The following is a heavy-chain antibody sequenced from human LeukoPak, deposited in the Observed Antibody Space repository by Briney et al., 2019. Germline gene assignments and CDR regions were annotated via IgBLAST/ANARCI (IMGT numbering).Heavy chain of an antibody. Sequence: PSETLSLTCTVSGGSISSSSYYWSWIRQPAGKGLEWIGRIYTSGSTNYNPSLKSRVTISVDTSKNQFSLKLSSVTAADTAVYYCAKGTSSGWYYFDYWGQGTLVTVSS. CDR1: GGSISSSSYY. D-gene: IGHD6-19*01. J-gene: IGHJ4*02. CDR3: AKGTSSGWYYFDY. V-gene: IGHV4-61*02. CDR2: IYTSGST.